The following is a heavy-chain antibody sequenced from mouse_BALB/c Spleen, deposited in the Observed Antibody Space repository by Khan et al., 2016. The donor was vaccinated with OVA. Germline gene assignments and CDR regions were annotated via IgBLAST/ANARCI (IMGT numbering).Heavy chain of an antibody. D-gene: IGHD1-1*01. CDR3: ARRTTVYTMDY. Sequence: QVQLQQSGAELARPGASVKMSCKASGYTFTSNTMHWVKQRPGQGLEWIGYINPSSGYTNYNQNFKDKATLTADKSSSPAYMQLSSLTSEDSAVYYCARRTTVYTMDYWGQGTSVTVSS. CDR2: INPSSGYT. J-gene: IGHJ4*01. V-gene: IGHV1-4*01. CDR1: GYTFTSNT.